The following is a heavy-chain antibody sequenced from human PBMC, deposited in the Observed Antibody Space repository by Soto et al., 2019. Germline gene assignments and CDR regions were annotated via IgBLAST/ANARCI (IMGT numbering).Heavy chain of an antibody. CDR2: IYSGGST. D-gene: IGHD2-21*02. Sequence: PGGSLRLSCAASGFTVSSNYMIWVRQAPGKGLEWVSVIYSGGSTYYADSVKGRFTISRDNSKNTLYLQMNSLRAEDTAVYYCARGGAYCGGDCYSAYFQHWGQGTLVTVSS. V-gene: IGHV3-66*01. CDR1: GFTVSSNY. J-gene: IGHJ1*01. CDR3: ARGGAYCGGDCYSAYFQH.